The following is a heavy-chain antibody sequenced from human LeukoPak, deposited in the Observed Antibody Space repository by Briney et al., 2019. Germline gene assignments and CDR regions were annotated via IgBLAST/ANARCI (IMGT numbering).Heavy chain of an antibody. CDR3: ARRSNWAFDS. CDR2: IYYSGTT. Sequence: SETLSLTCTVSGGSISSSSGYYWGWTRQPPGKGLEWIGNIYYSGTTYYNPSLQSRVTISVDTSKNQFSLKLSSVTAADTAVFYCARRSNWAFDSWGQGTLVTVSS. D-gene: IGHD1-1*01. V-gene: IGHV4-39*01. J-gene: IGHJ4*02. CDR1: GGSISSSSGYY.